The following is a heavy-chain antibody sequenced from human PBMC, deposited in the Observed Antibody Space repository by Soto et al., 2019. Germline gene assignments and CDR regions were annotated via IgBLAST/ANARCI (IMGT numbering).Heavy chain of an antibody. CDR1: GFTFSSYS. D-gene: IGHD1-1*01. CDR2: ISSSSSTI. J-gene: IGHJ6*02. Sequence: EVQLVESGGGLVQPGGSLRLSCAASGFTFSSYSMNWVRQAPGKGLEWVSYISSSSSTIYYADSVKGRFTISRDNAKNSLYLQMNSLRDEDTAVYYCARNWNVVFGYYYYGMDVWGQGTTVTVSS. V-gene: IGHV3-48*02. CDR3: ARNWNVVFGYYYYGMDV.